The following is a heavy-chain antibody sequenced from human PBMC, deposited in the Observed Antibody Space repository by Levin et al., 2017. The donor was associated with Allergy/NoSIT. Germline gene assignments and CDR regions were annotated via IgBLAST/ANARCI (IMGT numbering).Heavy chain of an antibody. CDR1: GDTLSELS. J-gene: IGHJ3*02. CDR3: ATASELRGLDI. Sequence: ASVKVSCKVSGDTLSELSIQWVRQAPGKGLEWMGTFAADDGEAAFAQKFQDRLTMTEDTSTDTEYMELRSLISEDTAVYYCATASELRGLDIWGQGTLVTVSS. D-gene: IGHD1-14*01. V-gene: IGHV1-24*01. CDR2: FAADDGEA.